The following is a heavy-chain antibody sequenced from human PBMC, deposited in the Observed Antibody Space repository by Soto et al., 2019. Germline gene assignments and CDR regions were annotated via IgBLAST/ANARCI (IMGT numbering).Heavy chain of an antibody. CDR2: VIRGGST. CDR1: GXTFTSYS. D-gene: IGHD2-15*01. V-gene: IGHV3-23*01. J-gene: IGHJ4*02. Sequence: GSLRLSCAASGXTFTSYSMGWVRQAPGKGLEYVSVVIRGGSTHYADSVTGRFIFSRDNSKNTVSLQMNSLIADDTAVYYCAKRRGAGGHFDYWGQGALATV. CDR3: AKRRGAGGHFDY.